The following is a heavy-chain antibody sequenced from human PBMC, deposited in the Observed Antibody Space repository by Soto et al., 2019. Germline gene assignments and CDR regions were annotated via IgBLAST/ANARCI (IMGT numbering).Heavy chain of an antibody. V-gene: IGHV3-30-3*01. CDR2: ISYDGSNK. CDR3: ARAQDIVLVPAAIRFDP. D-gene: IGHD2-2*01. J-gene: IGHJ5*02. CDR1: GFTFSSYA. Sequence: GVSLRLSCAASGFTFSSYAMHWVRQAPGKGLEWVAVISYDGSNKYYADSVKGRFTISRDNSKNTLYLQMNSLRAEDTAVYYSARAQDIVLVPAAIRFDPWGQGTLVTVSS.